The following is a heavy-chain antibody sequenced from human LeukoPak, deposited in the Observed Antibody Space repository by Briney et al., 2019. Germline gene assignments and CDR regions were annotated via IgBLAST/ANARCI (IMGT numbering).Heavy chain of an antibody. V-gene: IGHV1-18*01. CDR1: GYTFTSYG. CDR2: ISAYNGNT. D-gene: IGHD6-19*01. J-gene: IGHJ6*03. Sequence: EASVKVSCKASGYTFTSYGISWVRQAPGQGLEWMGWISAYNGNTNYAQKLQGRVTMTTDTSTSTAYMELRSLRSDDTAVYYCARRGHSSGWQYYYYYMDVWGKGTTVTVSS. CDR3: ARRGHSSGWQYYYYYMDV.